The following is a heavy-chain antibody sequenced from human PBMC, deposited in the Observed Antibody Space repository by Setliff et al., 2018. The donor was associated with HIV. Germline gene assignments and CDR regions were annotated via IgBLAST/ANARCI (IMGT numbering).Heavy chain of an antibody. CDR2: IPLFGTA. D-gene: IGHD6-13*01. CDR1: GGTFSTYA. J-gene: IGHJ6*03. V-gene: IGHV1-69*13. Sequence: GASVKVSCKAPGGTFSTYAIHWVRQAPGQGLEWMGGIPLFGTANYAQKFQGRVRITADESTGTAYMELRTLKFEDTAMYYCVVGGSSWYADYHYYYMDIWGTGTTVTVSS. CDR3: VVGGSSWYADYHYYYMDI.